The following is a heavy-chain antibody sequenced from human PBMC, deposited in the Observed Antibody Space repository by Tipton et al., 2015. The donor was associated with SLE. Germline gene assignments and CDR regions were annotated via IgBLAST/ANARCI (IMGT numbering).Heavy chain of an antibody. CDR2: IYTSGST. CDR1: GGSISSYY. Sequence: TLSLTCTVSGGSISSYYWSWIRQPAGKGLEWIGRIYTSGSTNYNPSLKSRVTISVDTSKNQFSLKLSSVTAADTAVYYCASGMYYYDSSGYYPFDYWGPGTLVTVSS. V-gene: IGHV4-4*07. J-gene: IGHJ4*02. D-gene: IGHD3-22*01. CDR3: ASGMYYYDSSGYYPFDY.